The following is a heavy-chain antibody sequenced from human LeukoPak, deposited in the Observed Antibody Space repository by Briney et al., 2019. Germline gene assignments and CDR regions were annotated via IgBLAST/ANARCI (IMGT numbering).Heavy chain of an antibody. Sequence: GRSLRLSCAASGFTFSSYAMHWVRQAPGKGLEWVAVISYDGSNKYYADSVKGRFTISRGNSKNTLYLQMNSLRAEDTAVYYCARDLVVGATDYWGQGTLVTVSS. CDR1: GFTFSSYA. J-gene: IGHJ4*02. D-gene: IGHD1-26*01. CDR2: ISYDGSNK. V-gene: IGHV3-30-3*01. CDR3: ARDLVVGATDY.